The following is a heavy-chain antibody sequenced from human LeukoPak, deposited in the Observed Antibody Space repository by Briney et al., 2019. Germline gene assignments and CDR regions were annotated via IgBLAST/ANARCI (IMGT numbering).Heavy chain of an antibody. J-gene: IGHJ4*02. CDR2: IWYDGSNK. D-gene: IGHD6-13*01. CDR3: AKGLIAAEYYFDY. Sequence: GGSPRLSCAASGFTFSSYGMHWVRQAPGKGLEWVAVIWYDGSNKYYADSVKGRFTISRDNSKNTLYLQMNSLRAEDTAVYYCAKGLIAAEYYFDYWGQGTLVTVSS. CDR1: GFTFSSYG. V-gene: IGHV3-33*06.